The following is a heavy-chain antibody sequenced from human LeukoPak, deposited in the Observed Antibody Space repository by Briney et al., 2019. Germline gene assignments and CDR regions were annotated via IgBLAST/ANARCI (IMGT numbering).Heavy chain of an antibody. CDR2: ISAYSGNT. Sequence: ASVKVSCKASGYTFTSYGISWVRQAPGQGLEWMGWISAYSGNTNYAQKVRGRVTMTTDTFTSTAYMELRSLRSDDTAVYYCARDQGYRYGYGDFDYWGQGTLVTDSS. CDR1: GYTFTSYG. CDR3: ARDQGYRYGYGDFDY. D-gene: IGHD5-18*01. V-gene: IGHV1-18*01. J-gene: IGHJ4*02.